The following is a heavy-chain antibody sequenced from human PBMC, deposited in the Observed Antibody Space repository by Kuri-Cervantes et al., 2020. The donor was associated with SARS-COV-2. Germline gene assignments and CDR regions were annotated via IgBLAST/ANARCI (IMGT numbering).Heavy chain of an antibody. Sequence: SVKVSCKASGYTFTSYGISWVRQAPGQGLEWMGGIIPILGIANYAQKFQGRVTITADKSTNTAYMELSSLRSEDTAVYYCASRGYSGYERYYYYYGMDVWGQGTTVTVSS. V-gene: IGHV1-69*10. J-gene: IGHJ6*02. CDR2: IIPILGIA. D-gene: IGHD5-12*01. CDR3: ASRGYSGYERYYYYYGMDV. CDR1: GYTFTSYG.